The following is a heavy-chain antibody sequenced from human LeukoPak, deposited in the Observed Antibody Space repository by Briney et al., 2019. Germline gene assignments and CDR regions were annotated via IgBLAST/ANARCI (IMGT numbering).Heavy chain of an antibody. J-gene: IGHJ4*02. V-gene: IGHV3-30*18. D-gene: IGHD1-26*01. CDR2: ISDDGSTK. Sequence: GTSLRLSCAASGFTFSFYGIHWVRQAPGKGLEWVAVISDDGSTKYYSDSVKGRFTVSRDNSKDTLYLQMNRLRAEDTAVYYCAKDAVGATAYYFDCWGQGTLVTVSS. CDR3: AKDAVGATAYYFDC. CDR1: GFTFSFYG.